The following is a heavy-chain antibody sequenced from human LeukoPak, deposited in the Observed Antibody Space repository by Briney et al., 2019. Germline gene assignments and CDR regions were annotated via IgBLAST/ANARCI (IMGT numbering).Heavy chain of an antibody. CDR2: INSDGSST. V-gene: IGHV3-74*01. D-gene: IGHD5-18*01. CDR3: ARAGSTWLAFDV. CDR1: EFAFSNYW. Sequence: GGSLRLSCAASEFAFSNYWKHWVRQAPGKGLVWISRINSDGSSTRYADFMKGRFTISRDNAENTLHLQLNSLSAEDTAVYYCARAGSTWLAFDVWGQGTMVTVSP. J-gene: IGHJ3*01.